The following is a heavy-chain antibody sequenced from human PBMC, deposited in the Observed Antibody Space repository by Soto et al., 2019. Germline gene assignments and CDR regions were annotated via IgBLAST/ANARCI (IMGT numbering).Heavy chain of an antibody. CDR2: ISYDGSNK. Sequence: QVQLVESGGVVVQPGRSLRLSCAASGFTFSSYAMHWVRQAPGKGLEWVAVISYDGSNKYYADSVKGRFTISRDNSKNTLYLQMKSLRAEDTAVYYCARGVGDPWGQGTLVTGSS. CDR3: ARGVGDP. CDR1: GFTFSSYA. V-gene: IGHV3-30-3*01. D-gene: IGHD1-26*01. J-gene: IGHJ5*02.